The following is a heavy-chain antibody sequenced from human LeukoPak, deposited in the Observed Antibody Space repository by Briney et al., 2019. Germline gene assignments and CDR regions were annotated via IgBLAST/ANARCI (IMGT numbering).Heavy chain of an antibody. J-gene: IGHJ4*02. CDR2: IIPIFGTA. CDR3: ASHGGRIAAAGMEFDY. V-gene: IGHV1-69*13. Sequence: ASVKVSCKASGGTFSSYAISWVRQAPGQGLEWMGGIIPIFGTANYAQKFQGRVTITADESTSTAYMELSSLRSEDTAVYYCASHGGRIAAAGMEFDYWGQGTLVTVSS. CDR1: GGTFSSYA. D-gene: IGHD6-13*01.